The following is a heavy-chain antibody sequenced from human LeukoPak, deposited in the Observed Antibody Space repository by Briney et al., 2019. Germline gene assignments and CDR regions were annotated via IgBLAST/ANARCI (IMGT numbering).Heavy chain of an antibody. CDR1: GFTVSSNY. V-gene: IGHV3-66*01. CDR2: IYNVGST. D-gene: IGHD3-10*01. J-gene: IGHJ4*02. Sequence: PGGSLRLSCAASGFTVSSNYMSWVRQAPGKGLEWVSVIYNVGSTFYADSVKGRYTISRDSSKNTLFLQMNSLRAEDTAVYYCVNSVMVRGVIRPYWGQGPVVPVSS. CDR3: VNSVMVRGVIRPY.